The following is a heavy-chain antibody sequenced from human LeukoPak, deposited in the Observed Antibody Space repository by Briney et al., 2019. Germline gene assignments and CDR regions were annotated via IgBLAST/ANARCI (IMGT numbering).Heavy chain of an antibody. CDR3: ARPHGGPYAFDI. CDR1: GGSMSSYY. V-gene: IGHV4-59*01. CDR2: ISNSGST. D-gene: IGHD3-10*01. Sequence: SETLSLTCTVSGGSMSSYYWSWIRQPPGKGLEWIGYISNSGSTKYNPSLKSRVTISVNTSKNQLSLKLTSVTAADTAVYYCARPHGGPYAFDIWGQGTMVTVSS. J-gene: IGHJ3*02.